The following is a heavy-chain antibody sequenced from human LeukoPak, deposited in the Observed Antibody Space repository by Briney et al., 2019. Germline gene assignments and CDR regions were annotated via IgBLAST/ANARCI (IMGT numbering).Heavy chain of an antibody. CDR3: AGEKKTAIRLIDD. J-gene: IGHJ4*02. CDR2: IYSSGST. V-gene: IGHV4-4*07. CDR1: GGSISGYY. Sequence: SETLSLTCTVSGGSISGYYWAWIRQPAGKGLEWIGRIYSSGSTNYNPSLESRVTMSVDTSKNQVSLRLSSVTAADTAVYYCAGEKKTAIRLIDDWGQGTLVTVS. D-gene: IGHD2-8*01.